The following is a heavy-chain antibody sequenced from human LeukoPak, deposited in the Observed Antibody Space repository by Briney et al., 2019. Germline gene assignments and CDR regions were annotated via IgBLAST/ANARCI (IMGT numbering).Heavy chain of an antibody. J-gene: IGHJ4*02. CDR1: GGSVSRSPYY. V-gene: IGHV4-39*07. D-gene: IGHD3-22*01. Sequence: PSETLSLTCTVSGGSVSRSPYYWGWIRQPPGKGLEWIGNIYYSGSTYYNPSLKSRVTISVDTSKNQFSLKVTSVTAADTAVYYCAKDRAYYSDSSGYYLVRAYDYWGQGTLVTVSS. CDR3: AKDRAYYSDSSGYYLVRAYDY. CDR2: IYYSGST.